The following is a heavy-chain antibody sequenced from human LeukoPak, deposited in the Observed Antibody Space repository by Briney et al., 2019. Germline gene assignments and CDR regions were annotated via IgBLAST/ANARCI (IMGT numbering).Heavy chain of an antibody. CDR3: ARRGVTLLDY. Sequence: GGSLRLSCAASGFTFSSYGMHWVRQAPGKGLEWVAVISYDGSNKYYADSVKGRFTISRDNAKNSLYLQMNSLRAEDTAVYYCARRGVTLLDYWGQGTLVTVSS. D-gene: IGHD4-23*01. V-gene: IGHV3-30*03. J-gene: IGHJ4*02. CDR2: ISYDGSNK. CDR1: GFTFSSYG.